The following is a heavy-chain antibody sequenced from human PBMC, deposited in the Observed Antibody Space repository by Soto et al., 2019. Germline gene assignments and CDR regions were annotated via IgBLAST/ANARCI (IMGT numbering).Heavy chain of an antibody. CDR2: IKSKTDGGTT. CDR1: GFTFSNAW. Sequence: EVQLVESGGGLVKPGGSLRLSCAASGFTFSNAWMNWVRQAPGKGLEWVGRIKSKTDGGTTDYAAPVKGRFTISRDDSKNTLYLQMNSLKTEDTAVYYCTTDLWQWGLPVDYWGQGTLVTVSS. J-gene: IGHJ4*02. D-gene: IGHD1-26*01. CDR3: TTDLWQWGLPVDY. V-gene: IGHV3-15*07.